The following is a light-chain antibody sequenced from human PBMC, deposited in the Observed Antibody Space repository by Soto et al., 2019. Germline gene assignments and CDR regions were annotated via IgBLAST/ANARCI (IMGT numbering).Light chain of an antibody. V-gene: IGKV3D-15*03. CDR3: HQRQSWPRT. Sequence: EIVMTQSPATLSVSPVERATLSCMASQTVSGSLAWYQQRRGQAPSLLIYQTSIRAAGIPARFSASGTGTDFTLTISDVQPEDFAVYYCHQRQSWPRTFGQGTKVDIK. J-gene: IGKJ1*01. CDR2: QTS. CDR1: QTVSGS.